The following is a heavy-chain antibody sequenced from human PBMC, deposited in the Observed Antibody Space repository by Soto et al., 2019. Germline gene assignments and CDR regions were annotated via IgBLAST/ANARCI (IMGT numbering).Heavy chain of an antibody. J-gene: IGHJ3*02. D-gene: IGHD3-22*01. Sequence: QAQLVESGGGVVQPGKSLRLSCSASGFTFSNHAMHWVRQGPGMGLDWVAGISKDESEKYYAESVNGRFTISRDNSRNTLYLQMNSLSPDDTAMYYCARDTDGSYSDSSDFYDDPFDIWGQGTKVTVSS. CDR3: ARDTDGSYSDSSDFYDDPFDI. CDR1: GFTFSNHA. V-gene: IGHV3-30-3*01. CDR2: ISKDESEK.